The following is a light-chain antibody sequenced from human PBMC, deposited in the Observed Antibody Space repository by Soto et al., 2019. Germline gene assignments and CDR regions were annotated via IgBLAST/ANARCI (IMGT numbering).Light chain of an antibody. Sequence: DFQMTQSPSTLSASVGDRVTSTCRASQSVDGWLAWYQQKPGRAPRLLIYKASSLETGVPSRFSGSGSGTEFTLTISSLQPDDFATYYCQQYNGYSRTFGQGTKVEIK. CDR1: QSVDGW. CDR3: QQYNGYSRT. CDR2: KAS. J-gene: IGKJ1*01. V-gene: IGKV1-5*03.